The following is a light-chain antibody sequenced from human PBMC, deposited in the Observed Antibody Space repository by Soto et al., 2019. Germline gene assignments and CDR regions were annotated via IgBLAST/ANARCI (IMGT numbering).Light chain of an antibody. J-gene: IGLJ1*01. V-gene: IGLV2-14*03. Sequence: QSALTQPASVSGSPGQSITISCTGTSSDVGGYHYVSWYQQHTGKAPKLIIYDVSNRPSGVSNRFSGSKSGNTASLTISGLQAEDEADYYFSSYTSSSTLYVFGAGPKLTVL. CDR2: DVS. CDR3: SSYTSSSTLYV. CDR1: SSDVGGYHY.